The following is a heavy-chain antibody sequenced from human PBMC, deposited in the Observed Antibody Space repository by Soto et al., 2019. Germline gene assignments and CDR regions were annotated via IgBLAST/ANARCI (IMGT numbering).Heavy chain of an antibody. Sequence: KVSCKASGYTFTSYGISWVRQAPGQGLEWMGWISAYNGNTNYAQKLQGRVTMTTDTSTSTAYMELRSLRSDDTAVYYCARKNLCSSSWCFDYWGQGTLVTVSS. D-gene: IGHD6-13*01. J-gene: IGHJ4*02. CDR3: ARKNLCSSSWCFDY. CDR2: ISAYNGNT. V-gene: IGHV1-18*01. CDR1: GYTFTSYG.